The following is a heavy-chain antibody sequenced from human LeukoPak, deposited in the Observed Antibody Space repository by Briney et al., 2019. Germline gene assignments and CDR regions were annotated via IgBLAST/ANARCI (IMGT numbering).Heavy chain of an antibody. CDR3: ANIPNSFVPDY. D-gene: IGHD3-16*01. J-gene: IGHJ4*02. CDR1: EFSFSSHG. V-gene: IGHV3-30*02. CDR2: EQKDGSYK. Sequence: GGSLRLSCATSEFSFSSHGMHWARQAPGKGLERVAFEQKDGSYKKYADSVKGRFTISRDNSKNTLYLQMNSLRVEDTAVYYCANIPNSFVPDYWGQGSLVTVSS.